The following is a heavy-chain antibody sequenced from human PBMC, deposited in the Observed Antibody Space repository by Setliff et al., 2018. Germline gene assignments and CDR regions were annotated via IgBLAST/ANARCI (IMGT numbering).Heavy chain of an antibody. Sequence: SGPTLVNPTQTLTLTCTFSGFSLTTSGVGVGWIRQPPRKALEWLALIYWDDDKRYSASLKTRLTISKDTSKNQVVLTMTNMDPVDTATYYCARGIWNTTMALFDYWGQGTLVTVSS. D-gene: IGHD5-18*01. J-gene: IGHJ4*02. CDR1: GFSLTTSGVG. CDR3: ARGIWNTTMALFDY. V-gene: IGHV2-5*02. CDR2: IYWDDDK.